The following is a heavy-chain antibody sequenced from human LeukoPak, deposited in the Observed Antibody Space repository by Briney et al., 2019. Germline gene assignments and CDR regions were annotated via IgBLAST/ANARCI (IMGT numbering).Heavy chain of an antibody. CDR2: FNWNGGST. CDR3: ASAAGLRGAYYPPSSLDY. D-gene: IGHD3-3*01. V-gene: IGHV3-20*04. Sequence: GGSLRLSCEPSEFIFDDYGMSWVRQAAGKGLECVSGFNWNGGSTGYADSVKGRFTMSRDNAKTSLYLQMNRLRAEDTAFYYCASAAGLRGAYYPPSSLDYWGQGTLVTVSS. J-gene: IGHJ4*02. CDR1: EFIFDDYG.